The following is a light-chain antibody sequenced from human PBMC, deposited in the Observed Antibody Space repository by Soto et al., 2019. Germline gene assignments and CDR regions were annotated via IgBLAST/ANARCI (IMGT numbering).Light chain of an antibody. V-gene: IGKV1-5*01. CDR2: DDS. J-gene: IGKJ1*01. Sequence: DIQMTQSPSTLSTSVGDRGTIACRSCQRLSRWLAWYQQKPGKAPKLLIYDDSSLESGVPSRFTASASGTEFTLPISSLQPDDFATYYCHQYQTLWTFGQGTKVDI. CDR3: HQYQTLWT. CDR1: QRLSRW.